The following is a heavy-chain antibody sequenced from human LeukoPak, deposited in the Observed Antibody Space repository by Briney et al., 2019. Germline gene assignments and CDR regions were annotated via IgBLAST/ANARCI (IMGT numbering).Heavy chain of an antibody. V-gene: IGHV3-48*03. CDR2: ISSSGSSI. D-gene: IGHD6-6*01. CDR1: EFTFSDYQ. J-gene: IGHJ6*03. CDR3: ARVRSAYSGSYYYYMDV. Sequence: GGSLRLSCTASEFTFSDYQMNWVRQAPGKVLEWVSDISSSGSSIYYADSVKGRFTISRDNAKNSLFLQINSLRAEDTAVYYCARVRSAYSGSYYYYMDVWGKGTTVTVSS.